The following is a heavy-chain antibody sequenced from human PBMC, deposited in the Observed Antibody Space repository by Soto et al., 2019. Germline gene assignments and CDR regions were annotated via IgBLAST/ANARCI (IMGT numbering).Heavy chain of an antibody. D-gene: IGHD2-21*02. CDR1: GFIFTDYQ. CDR2: TPD. V-gene: IGHV3-30-3*01. Sequence: SLRLSCVASGFIFTDYQMHWVRQAPGKGLEWVGTPDHCAEFVEGRFTISRDNSKTTLYLQMTNLRPVDTAVYFCAREIGGTAPDFWGQGTMVTVSS. CDR3: AREIGGTAPDF. J-gene: IGHJ4*02.